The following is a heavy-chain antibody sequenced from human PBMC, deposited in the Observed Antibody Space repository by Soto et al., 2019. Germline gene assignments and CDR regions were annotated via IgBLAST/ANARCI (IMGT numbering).Heavy chain of an antibody. CDR3: AGGRDYDY. J-gene: IGHJ4*02. D-gene: IGHD1-26*01. CDR1: GGPITTSVL. Sequence: PSETLSLTSDVCGGPITTSVLWTWFRQFPGRGLEWIGEIAHDGHTNYNPSLSGRVTMSVDLSNSQFSLNVASVNAADTAVYFCAGGRDYDYGGQVTLSTVA. V-gene: IGHV4-4*02. CDR2: IAHDGHT.